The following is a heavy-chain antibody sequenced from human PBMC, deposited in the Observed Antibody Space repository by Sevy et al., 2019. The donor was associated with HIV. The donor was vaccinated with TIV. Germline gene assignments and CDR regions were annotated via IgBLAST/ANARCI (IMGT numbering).Heavy chain of an antibody. D-gene: IGHD6-19*01. Sequence: GGSLRLSCAASGFTFSSYWMSWVRQAPGKGLEWVANIKQDGSEKYYVDSVKGRFTISRDNAKNSLYLQMSSLRAEDTAVYYCAKDYSTGWYGYYYGMDVRGQGTTVTVSS. V-gene: IGHV3-7*01. CDR2: IKQDGSEK. CDR1: GFTFSSYW. J-gene: IGHJ6*02. CDR3: AKDYSTGWYGYYYGMDV.